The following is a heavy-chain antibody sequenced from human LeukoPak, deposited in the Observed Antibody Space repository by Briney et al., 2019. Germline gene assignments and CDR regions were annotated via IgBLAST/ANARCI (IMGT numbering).Heavy chain of an antibody. Sequence: GGSLRLSCAHPGFIFSPYWVTWGPQAPGMGLEWVANMKEDGGEKFYVDSVRRRFTISRDNAKNSVYLQMNSLRVEDTGVYYCARVRTEWYIDLWGRGTLVTVST. CDR1: GFIFSPYW. CDR3: ARVRTEWYIDL. D-gene: IGHD2-8*02. J-gene: IGHJ2*01. CDR2: MKEDGGEK. V-gene: IGHV3-7*01.